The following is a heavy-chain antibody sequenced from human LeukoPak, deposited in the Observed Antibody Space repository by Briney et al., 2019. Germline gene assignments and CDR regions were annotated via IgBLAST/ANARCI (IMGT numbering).Heavy chain of an antibody. CDR2: IYPGDSDT. J-gene: IGHJ4*02. Sequence: GESLQISCQGSGYSFTSYWIGWVRQMPGKGLEWMGIIYPGDSDTRYSPSFQGQVTISADKSISTAYLQWSSLKASDTAMYYCARQRFRGYSYGFPDYWGQGTLVTVSS. D-gene: IGHD5-18*01. CDR3: ARQRFRGYSYGFPDY. CDR1: GYSFTSYW. V-gene: IGHV5-51*01.